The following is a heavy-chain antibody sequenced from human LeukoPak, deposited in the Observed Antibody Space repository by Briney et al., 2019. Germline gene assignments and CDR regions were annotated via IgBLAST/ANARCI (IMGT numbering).Heavy chain of an antibody. CDR1: GFTFSSYV. CDR3: AKPVRAMALKTLLYYFDY. CDR2: IKEDGSEK. Sequence: GGSLRLSCAASGFTFSSYVMHWVRQAPGKGLEWVASIKEDGSEKYYVDSVKGRFTISRDNAKNSLYLQMNSLRAEDTAVYYCAKPVRAMALKTLLYYFDYWGQGTLVTVSS. D-gene: IGHD5-18*01. J-gene: IGHJ4*02. V-gene: IGHV3-7*03.